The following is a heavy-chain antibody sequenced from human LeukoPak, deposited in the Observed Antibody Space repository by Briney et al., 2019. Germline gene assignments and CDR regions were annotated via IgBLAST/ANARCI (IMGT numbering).Heavy chain of an antibody. V-gene: IGHV3-11*01. CDR1: GFTFSDYY. Sequence: GGSLRLSCAASGFTFSDYYMSWIRQAPGKGLEWISYISSSGSTIYYADSVKGRFTISRDNAKNSLYLQMNSLRAEDTAVYYCARDARQQLVERFDYWGQGTLVTVSS. J-gene: IGHJ4*02. CDR2: ISSSGSTI. D-gene: IGHD6-13*01. CDR3: ARDARQQLVERFDY.